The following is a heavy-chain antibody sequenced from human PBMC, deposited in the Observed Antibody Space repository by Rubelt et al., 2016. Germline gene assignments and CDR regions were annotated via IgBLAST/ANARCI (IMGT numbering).Heavy chain of an antibody. CDR2: ISYDGSNK. J-gene: IGHJ4*02. Sequence: SSYWMSWVRQAPGKGLEWVAVISYDGSNKYYADSVKGRFTISRDNSKNTLYLQMNSLRAEDTAVYYCARGIVDYWGQGTLVTVSS. CDR3: ARGIVDY. D-gene: IGHD2/OR15-2a*01. V-gene: IGHV3-30*19. CDR1: SSYW.